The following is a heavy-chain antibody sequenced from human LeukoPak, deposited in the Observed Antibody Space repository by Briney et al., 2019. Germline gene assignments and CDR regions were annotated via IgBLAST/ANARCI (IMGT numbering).Heavy chain of an antibody. D-gene: IGHD2-15*01. V-gene: IGHV4-59*01. CDR3: ARGRVAYSAYYFDY. Sequence: SETLSLTCTVSGDSITNYFWCWIRQPPGKGLEWIGYIYYTGNTNYKPSLKSRVTMSVDTSTNQFSLRLRSVTAADTAVYYCARGRVAYSAYYFDYWGRGTLVTVSS. CDR1: GDSITNYF. CDR2: IYYTGNT. J-gene: IGHJ4*02.